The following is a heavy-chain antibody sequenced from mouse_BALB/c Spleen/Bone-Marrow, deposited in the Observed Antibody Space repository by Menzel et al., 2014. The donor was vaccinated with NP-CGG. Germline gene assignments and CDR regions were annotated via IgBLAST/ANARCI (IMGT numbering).Heavy chain of an antibody. Sequence: EVKLVESGGGLVKPRGSLKLSCAGSGFTFSSYAMSWGRQTPEKRLEWVASISSGGGTYYPASVKGRFTISRDNVRNILYLQMSSLRSEDTAMYYCARGGGLRGLYPMDCWAQRSSVTVSS. CDR1: GFTFSSYA. CDR3: ARGGGLRGLYPMDC. CDR2: ISSGGGT. V-gene: IGHV5-6-5*01. D-gene: IGHD2-4*01. J-gene: IGHJ4*01.